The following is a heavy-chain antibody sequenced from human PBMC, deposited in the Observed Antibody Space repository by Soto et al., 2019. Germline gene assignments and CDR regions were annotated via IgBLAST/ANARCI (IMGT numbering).Heavy chain of an antibody. CDR2: IYYSGST. CDR3: ASFKRITIFGAFPGLDY. J-gene: IGHJ4*02. Sequence: KTSETLSLTCTVSGGSISSYYWSWIRQPPGKGLEWIGYIYYSGSTNYNPSLKSRVTISVDTSKNQFSLKLSSVTAADTAVYYCASFKRITIFGAFPGLDYWGQGTLVTVSS. CDR1: GGSISSYY. V-gene: IGHV4-59*01. D-gene: IGHD3-3*01.